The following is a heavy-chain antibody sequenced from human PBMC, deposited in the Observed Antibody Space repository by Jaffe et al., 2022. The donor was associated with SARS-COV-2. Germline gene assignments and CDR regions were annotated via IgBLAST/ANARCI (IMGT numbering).Heavy chain of an antibody. CDR3: AKGRGFSYGMWFDS. V-gene: IGHV4-59*01. CDR1: NGSISSYA. D-gene: IGHD5-18*01. Sequence: QVQLQESGPGLVKPSETLSLTCTVSNGSISSYAWSWIRQPPGKGLEWIGYITDSGNSNYNPSLKSRVTISLDTSKNQFSVKLNSVTAADTAVYYCAKGRGFSYGMWFDSWGLGTLVTVSS. CDR2: ITDSGNS. J-gene: IGHJ5*01.